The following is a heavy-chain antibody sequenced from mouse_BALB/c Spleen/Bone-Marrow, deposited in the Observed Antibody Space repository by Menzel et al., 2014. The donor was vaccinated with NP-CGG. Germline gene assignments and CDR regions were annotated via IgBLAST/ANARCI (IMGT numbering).Heavy chain of an antibody. J-gene: IGHJ1*01. CDR2: IDPANGYT. D-gene: IGHD2-14*01. V-gene: IGHV14-3*02. CDR1: GFNIKDTY. Sequence: EVQLQQSGAELVKPGASVKLSCTASGFNIKDTYMHWVKQRPEQGLGWIGRIDPANGYTKYDPKFQGKATITADTSSNTAFLQLSSLTSEDTAVYYCARLGYRYGYWFFDVWGAGTTVTVSS. CDR3: ARLGYRYGYWFFDV.